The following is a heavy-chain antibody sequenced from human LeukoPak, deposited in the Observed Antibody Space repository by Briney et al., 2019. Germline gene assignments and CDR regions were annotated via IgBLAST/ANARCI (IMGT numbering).Heavy chain of an antibody. CDR1: GYTFTGYY. Sequence: ASVKVSCKAAGYTFTGYYMHWVRQAPGQGLEWMGWINPNSGGTNYAQKFQGRVTMTRDTSITTAYMELSRLRSDDTAVYYCARRYFVSGSYYTDYWGQGTLVTVPP. D-gene: IGHD3-10*01. V-gene: IGHV1-2*02. CDR3: ARRYFVSGSYYTDY. CDR2: INPNSGGT. J-gene: IGHJ4*02.